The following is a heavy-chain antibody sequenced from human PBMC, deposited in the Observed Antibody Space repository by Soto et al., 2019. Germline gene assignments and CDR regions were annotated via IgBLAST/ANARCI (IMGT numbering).Heavy chain of an antibody. V-gene: IGHV4-4*02. J-gene: IGHJ4*02. CDR1: GASISSTNW. CDR3: ARKGWTGGIDY. Sequence: QVQLQESGPGLVKPSGTLSLTCAVSGASISSTNWWSWVRQPPGKGLEWVGEIYHSGSTNYNPSLKSRVTVSVDKSKNQFSLELSSVTAADTALYYCARKGWTGGIDYWGQGILVTVSS. D-gene: IGHD7-27*01. CDR2: IYHSGST.